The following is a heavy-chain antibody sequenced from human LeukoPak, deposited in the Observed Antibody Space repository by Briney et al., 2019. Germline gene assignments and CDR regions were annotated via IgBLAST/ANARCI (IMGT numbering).Heavy chain of an antibody. D-gene: IGHD3-9*01. CDR3: ARAAILTGYYADYNWFDP. Sequence: ASVKVSCKASGYTFTSYDINWVRRATGQGLEWMGWMNPNSGNTGYAQKFQGRVTMTRNTSISTAYMELSSLRSEDTAVYYCARAAILTGYYADYNWFDPWGQGTLVTVSS. V-gene: IGHV1-8*01. J-gene: IGHJ5*02. CDR2: MNPNSGNT. CDR1: GYTFTSYD.